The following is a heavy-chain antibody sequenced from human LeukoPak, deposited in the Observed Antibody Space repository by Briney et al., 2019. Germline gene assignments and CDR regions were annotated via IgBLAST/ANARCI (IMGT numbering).Heavy chain of an antibody. V-gene: IGHV4-34*01. CDR3: ARIRGYGRDYYFYYMDV. Sequence: KTSETLSLTCAVYGGSFSGYYWSWIRQPPGKGLEWIGEINHSGSTNYNPSLKSRVTISVDTSKNQFSLKLSSVTAADTAVYYCARIRGYGRDYYFYYMDVWGKGTTVTVSS. CDR2: INHSGST. CDR1: GGSFSGYY. D-gene: IGHD6-13*01. J-gene: IGHJ6*03.